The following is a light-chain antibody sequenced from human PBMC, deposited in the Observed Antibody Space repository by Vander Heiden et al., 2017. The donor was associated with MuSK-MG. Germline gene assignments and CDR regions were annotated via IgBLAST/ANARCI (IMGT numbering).Light chain of an antibody. CDR3: QQDNSYLIT. V-gene: IGKV1-5*01. Sequence: DIQMTQSPSTLSASVGDRVTITCRASQSISSWLAWYQQKPGKAPKLLIYDASSLQSGGPSRFSGSGSGTEFTLTISSLQPDDFATYYCQQDNSYLITFGQGTRLEIK. CDR2: DAS. CDR1: QSISSW. J-gene: IGKJ5*01.